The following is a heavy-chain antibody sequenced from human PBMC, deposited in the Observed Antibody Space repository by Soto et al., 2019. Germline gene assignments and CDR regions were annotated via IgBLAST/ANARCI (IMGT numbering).Heavy chain of an antibody. CDR3: ARSGYCSGSSCYSDY. J-gene: IGHJ4*02. D-gene: IGHD2-15*01. V-gene: IGHV3-21*01. CDR2: ISSSSSYI. CDR1: GFSFTNYH. Sequence: GGSLRLSCAASGFSFTNYHMNWFRQAPGKGLEWVSYISSSSSYIYYADPVKGRFTISRDNAKNSLYLQMSSLRAEDTALYFCARSGYCSGSSCYSDYWGLGALVTVSS.